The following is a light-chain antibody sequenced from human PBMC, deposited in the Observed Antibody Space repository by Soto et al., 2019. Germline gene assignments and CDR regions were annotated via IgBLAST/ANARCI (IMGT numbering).Light chain of an antibody. Sequence: EIVLTQSPATLYLSPGERSTLSFSASQSVSSYLAWYQQKPGQPPRLLIYGASNRATGIPDRFSGSWSGTEFTLTISRLEPEDFAVYYCQQYGISPSYTFAQGTKVDIK. J-gene: IGKJ2*01. CDR3: QQYGISPSYT. V-gene: IGKV3-20*01. CDR1: QSVSSY. CDR2: GAS.